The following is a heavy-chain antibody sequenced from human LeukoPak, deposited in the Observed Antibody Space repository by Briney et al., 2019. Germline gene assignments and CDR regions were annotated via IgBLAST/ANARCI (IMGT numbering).Heavy chain of an antibody. CDR1: GGSISSSSYY. CDR2: IYYSGST. CDR3: ARDHNVPSGYSYGYWFDP. V-gene: IGHV4-39*07. Sequence: SETLSLTCTVSGGSISSSSYYWGWIRRPPGKGLEWIGSIYYSGSTYYNPSLKSRVTISVDTSKNQFSLKLSSVTAADTAVYYCARDHNVPSGYSYGYWFDPWGQGTLVTVSS. J-gene: IGHJ5*02. D-gene: IGHD5-18*01.